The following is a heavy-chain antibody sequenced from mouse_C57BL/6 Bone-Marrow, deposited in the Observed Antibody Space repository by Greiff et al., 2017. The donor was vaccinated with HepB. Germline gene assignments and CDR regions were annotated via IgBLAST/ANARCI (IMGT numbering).Heavy chain of an antibody. V-gene: IGHV1-15*01. CDR2: IDPETGGT. Sequence: VQLQQSGAELVRPGASVTLSCKASGYTFTDYEMHWVKQTPVHGLEWIGAIDPETGGTAYNQKFKGKAILTADKSSSTSYMELRRLTSEDSAVYYCTIYGYDGGWWYFDVWGTGTTVTVSS. J-gene: IGHJ1*03. CDR3: TIYGYDGGWWYFDV. D-gene: IGHD2-2*01. CDR1: GYTFTDYE.